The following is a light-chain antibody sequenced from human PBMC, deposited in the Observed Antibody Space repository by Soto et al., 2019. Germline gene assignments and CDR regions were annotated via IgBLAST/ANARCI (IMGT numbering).Light chain of an antibody. Sequence: QSVLTQPPSASGSPGQSITISCTGTSSDVGGYNFVSWYQQHPGKAPKLMIHDVTSRPSGVSNRFSGSKSGTTASLTISGLQAEDEADYYCCSYASSTSYVFGTGTKVTVL. CDR3: CSYASSTSYV. CDR1: SSDVGGYNF. V-gene: IGLV2-14*01. CDR2: DVT. J-gene: IGLJ1*01.